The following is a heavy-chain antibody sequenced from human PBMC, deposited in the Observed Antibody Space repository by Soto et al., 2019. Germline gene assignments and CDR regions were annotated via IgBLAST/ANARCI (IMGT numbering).Heavy chain of an antibody. Sequence: PSATRSVTCTVSGDSVSSDSCYWTWIRQPPGKGLEWIGYISSSGSTKYNPSLKSRVTISLDTSSNQFSLELTSVTAADTAIYYCARDIRGYSRAFDYWGQGTLVTVSS. CDR2: ISSSGST. J-gene: IGHJ4*02. D-gene: IGHD5-18*01. CDR3: ARDIRGYSRAFDY. V-gene: IGHV4-61*01. CDR1: GDSVSSDSCY.